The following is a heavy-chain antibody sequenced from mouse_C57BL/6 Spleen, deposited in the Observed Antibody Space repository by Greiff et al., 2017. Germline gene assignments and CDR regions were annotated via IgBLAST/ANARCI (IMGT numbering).Heavy chain of an antibody. CDR2: INPSNGGT. CDR3: ARGDYDERDFDY. V-gene: IGHV1-53*01. D-gene: IGHD2-4*01. J-gene: IGHJ2*01. CDR1: GYTFTSYW. Sequence: QVQLKQPGTELVKPGASVKLSCKASGYTFTSYWMHWVKQRPGQGLEWIGNINPSNGGTNYNEKFKSKATLTVDKSSSTAYMQLSSLTSEDSAVYYCARGDYDERDFDYWGQGTTLTVSS.